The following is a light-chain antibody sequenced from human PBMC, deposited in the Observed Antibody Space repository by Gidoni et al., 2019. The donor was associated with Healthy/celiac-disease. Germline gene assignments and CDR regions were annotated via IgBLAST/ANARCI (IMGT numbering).Light chain of an antibody. CDR1: QSINNW. CDR3: QQYNSYPWT. Sequence: DIQMTQSPSTLSASVGDRVTITCRASQSINNWLAWYQQKPGKAPKLLIYDASSLESGVPSRFSGSGSGTEFTLTISSLQPDDFATYYCQQYNSYPWTFXQXTKVEIK. V-gene: IGKV1-5*01. CDR2: DAS. J-gene: IGKJ1*01.